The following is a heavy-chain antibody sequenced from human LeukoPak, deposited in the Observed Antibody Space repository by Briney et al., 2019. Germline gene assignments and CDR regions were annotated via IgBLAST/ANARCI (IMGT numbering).Heavy chain of an antibody. CDR3: ARETVIVDHDAFDI. J-gene: IGHJ3*02. D-gene: IGHD1-26*01. CDR2: ISYDGSNK. Sequence: GGSLRLSCAASGFTFSSYAMHWVRQAPGKGLEWVAVISYDGSNKYYADSVKGRFTISRDNSKNTLYLQMNSLRAEDTAVYYCARETVIVDHDAFDIWGQGTMVTVSS. CDR1: GFTFSSYA. V-gene: IGHV3-30*04.